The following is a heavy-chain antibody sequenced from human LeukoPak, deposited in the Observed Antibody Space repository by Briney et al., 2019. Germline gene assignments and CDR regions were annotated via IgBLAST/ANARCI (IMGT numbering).Heavy chain of an antibody. CDR3: ARDYIPSY. V-gene: IGHV3-48*03. CDR2: ISSSGSSI. D-gene: IGHD4-11*01. J-gene: IGHJ4*02. Sequence: GGSLRLSCAASGFTFSSYEMNWVRQAPGKGLEWVSYISSSGSSIYYADSVKGRFTISRDDAKDSLYLQMNSLRAEDTAVYYCARDYIPSYWGQGTLVTVSS. CDR1: GFTFSSYE.